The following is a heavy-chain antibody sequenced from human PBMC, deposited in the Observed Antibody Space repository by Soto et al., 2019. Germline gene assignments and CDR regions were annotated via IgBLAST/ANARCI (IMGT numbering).Heavy chain of an antibody. CDR3: ARGLRFLEWLPYYYYKDV. D-gene: IGHD3-3*01. J-gene: IGHJ6*03. CDR2: MNPNSGNT. Sequence: ASVKVSCKASGYTFTSYDINWVRQATGQGLEWMGWMNPNSGNTGYAQKFQGRVTMTRNTSISTAYMELSSLRSEDTAVYYCARGLRFLEWLPYYYYKDVWGKGTTVTVSS. CDR1: GYTFTSYD. V-gene: IGHV1-8*01.